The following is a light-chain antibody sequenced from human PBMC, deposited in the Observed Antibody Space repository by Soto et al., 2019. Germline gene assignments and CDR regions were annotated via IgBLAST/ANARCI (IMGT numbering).Light chain of an antibody. CDR3: LQYSSHSWT. V-gene: IGKV1-5*01. J-gene: IGKJ1*01. Sequence: EIQMTQSPFRLSPSVGDRGTITCRASRSISDWLAWYQQKPGKAPELLIFDASNLKSGVSSRFSGSGSGTEFTLTISRLQPDDVATYYCLQYSSHSWTFGQGTKVDIK. CDR1: RSISDW. CDR2: DAS.